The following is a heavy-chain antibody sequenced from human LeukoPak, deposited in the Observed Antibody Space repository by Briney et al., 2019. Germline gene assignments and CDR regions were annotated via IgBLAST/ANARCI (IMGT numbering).Heavy chain of an antibody. CDR1: GGSISSGDYY. Sequence: PSETLSLTCTVSGGSISSGDYYWSWIRQPPGKGLEWIGYIYYSGSTYYNPSLKSRVTISVDTSKNQFSLKLSSVTAADTAVYYCARDKLAPRNDWYFDLWGRGTLVTVSS. J-gene: IGHJ2*01. V-gene: IGHV4-30-4*01. CDR2: IYYSGST. D-gene: IGHD3-10*01. CDR3: ARDKLAPRNDWYFDL.